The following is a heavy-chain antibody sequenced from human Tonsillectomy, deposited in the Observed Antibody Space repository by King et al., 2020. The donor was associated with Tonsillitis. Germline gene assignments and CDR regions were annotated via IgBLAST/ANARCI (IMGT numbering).Heavy chain of an antibody. CDR2: IHYSGST. Sequence: VQLQESGPGLVKPSETLSLTCTVSGGSISPYYWSWIRQPPGKGLELIGYIHYSGSTSYNPSLKSRVIISVDTSKNQFSLNLSSVTAAVTAVYYCARFGYYYLDVWGKGTTVTVSS. D-gene: IGHD3-10*01. CDR1: GGSISPYY. V-gene: IGHV4-59*01. CDR3: ARFGYYYLDV. J-gene: IGHJ6*03.